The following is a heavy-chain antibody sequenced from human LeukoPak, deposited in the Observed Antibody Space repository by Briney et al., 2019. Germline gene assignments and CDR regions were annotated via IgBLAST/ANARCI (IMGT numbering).Heavy chain of an antibody. CDR3: AMCKKRYFDWLLLDY. J-gene: IGHJ4*02. CDR1: GFTFSSYS. V-gene: IGHV3-21*01. CDR2: ISSSSSYI. D-gene: IGHD3-9*01. Sequence: PGGSLRLSCTASGFTFSSYSMNWVRQAPGKGLEWVSSISSSSSYIYYADSVKGRFTISRDNAKNSLYLQMNSLRAEDTAVYYCAMCKKRYFDWLLLDYWGQGTLVIVSS.